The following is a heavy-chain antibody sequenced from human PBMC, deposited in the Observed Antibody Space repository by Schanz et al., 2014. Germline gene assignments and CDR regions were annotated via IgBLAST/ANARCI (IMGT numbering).Heavy chain of an antibody. Sequence: QDQLMQSGAEVKKPGASVKVSCKASGYSFISHAIHWVRQAPGQRLEWMGWINAANGNTNYIQKLQGRVTMTTDTSTSTAYMELRSLRSDDTAVYYCARVQDDILTGSEYYSGMDVWGQGTTVTVSS. CDR1: GYSFISHA. D-gene: IGHD3-9*01. J-gene: IGHJ6*02. V-gene: IGHV1-3*01. CDR3: ARVQDDILTGSEYYSGMDV. CDR2: INAANGNT.